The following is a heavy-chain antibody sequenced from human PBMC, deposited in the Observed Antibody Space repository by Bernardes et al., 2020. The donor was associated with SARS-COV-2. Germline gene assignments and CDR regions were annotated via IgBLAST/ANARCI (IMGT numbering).Heavy chain of an antibody. Sequence: GGSLRLSCAASGFTLGSYWMHWARQAPGKGLVWVSRINPDGSTTTYADSVKGRFTVSRDNAENTLYLQMNSLRADDTAVYYCTRGGYVPFDYWGQGTLVTVS. J-gene: IGHJ4*02. CDR3: TRGGYVPFDY. V-gene: IGHV3-74*01. CDR2: INPDGSTT. D-gene: IGHD5-12*01. CDR1: GFTLGSYW.